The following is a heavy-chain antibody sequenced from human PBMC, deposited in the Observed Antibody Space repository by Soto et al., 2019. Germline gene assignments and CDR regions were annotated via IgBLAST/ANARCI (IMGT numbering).Heavy chain of an antibody. CDR3: VRDGTKTLRDWFDP. J-gene: IGHJ5*02. D-gene: IGHD1-1*01. CDR1: GASLSGFC. Sequence: PSETLSLTCTVSGASLSGFCWSWVRKSAGKGLEWVGRIYATGTTDYNRSLKSRVMMSVDTYKKQFSLKLGSVTAADTAVYYCVRDGTKTLRDWFDPWGQGISVTVSS. V-gene: IGHV4-4*07. CDR2: IYATGTT.